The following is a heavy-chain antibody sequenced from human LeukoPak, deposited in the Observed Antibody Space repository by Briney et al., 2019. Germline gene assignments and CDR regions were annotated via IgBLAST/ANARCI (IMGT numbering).Heavy chain of an antibody. V-gene: IGHV4-34*01. D-gene: IGHD1-26*01. CDR2: INHSGST. CDR1: GGSFSGYY. J-gene: IGHJ4*02. Sequence: SETLSLTCAVYGGSFSGYYWSWIRHPPGKGLEWIGEINHSGSTNYNPSLKSRVTISVDTSRNQFSLKLSSVTAADTAVYYCASGQVGATTLDYWGQGTLVTVSS. CDR3: ASGQVGATTLDY.